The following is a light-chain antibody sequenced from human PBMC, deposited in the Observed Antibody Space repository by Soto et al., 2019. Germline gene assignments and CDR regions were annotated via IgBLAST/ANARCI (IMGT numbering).Light chain of an antibody. Sequence: SYELTQPPSVSVAPGKTSRITCGGNNIGSKSVHWYQQKPGQAPVLVIYYDSDRPSGIPERFSGSNSGNTATLTISRVEAGDEADYYCQVWDSSSDHLVFGGRTKVTVL. J-gene: IGLJ2*01. V-gene: IGLV3-21*04. CDR2: YDS. CDR1: NIGSKS. CDR3: QVWDSSSDHLV.